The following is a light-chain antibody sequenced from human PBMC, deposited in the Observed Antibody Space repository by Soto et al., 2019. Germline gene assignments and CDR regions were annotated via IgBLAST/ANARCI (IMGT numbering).Light chain of an antibody. CDR1: QSVSSN. V-gene: IGKV3-15*01. J-gene: IGKJ1*01. Sequence: EIVMTQGPATLSVSPGERATLSCRASQSVSSNLAWYPPKPGQAPRLLIYGASTRETGIPARFSGSGSGTEFTLTISSLEPEDFAVYDCQQRSNWPRTFGQGTKVDI. CDR3: QQRSNWPRT. CDR2: GAS.